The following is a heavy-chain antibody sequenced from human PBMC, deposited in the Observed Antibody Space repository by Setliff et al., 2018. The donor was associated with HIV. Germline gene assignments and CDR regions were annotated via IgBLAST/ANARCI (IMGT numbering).Heavy chain of an antibody. CDR2: IYYTGSP. CDR3: ARGGGTSSPIDYHYYIDV. Sequence: SETLSLTCTVSGASISSHNYYWGWVRQPPGKGLEWIGGIYYTGSPFYNPSLKSRVTISVDTSNNQFSLKLSSVTAADTAVYYCARGGGTSSPIDYHYYIDVWG. V-gene: IGHV4-39*01. J-gene: IGHJ6*03. CDR1: GASISSHNYY. D-gene: IGHD6-6*01.